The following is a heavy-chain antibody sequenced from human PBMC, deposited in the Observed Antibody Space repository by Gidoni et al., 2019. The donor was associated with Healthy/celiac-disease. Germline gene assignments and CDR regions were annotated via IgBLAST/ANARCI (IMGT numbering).Heavy chain of an antibody. V-gene: IGHV4-34*01. CDR1: GGSFRGYY. D-gene: IGHD1-26*01. CDR3: ARGLPRVGATRFDP. Sequence: QVQLQQWGAGLLKPSETLSLNCAVYGGSFRGYYWSWIRQPPGKGLEWIGEINHSGSTNYNPSLKSRVTISVDTSKNQFSLKLSSVTAADTAVYYCARGLPRVGATRFDPWGQGTLVTVSS. CDR2: INHSGST. J-gene: IGHJ5*02.